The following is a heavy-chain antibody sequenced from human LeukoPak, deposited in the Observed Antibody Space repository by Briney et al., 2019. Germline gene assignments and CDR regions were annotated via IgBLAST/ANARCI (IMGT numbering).Heavy chain of an antibody. D-gene: IGHD3-22*01. CDR1: GGTFSSYA. J-gene: IGHJ4*02. CDR2: IIPIFGTA. CDR3: ARNYYYDSSGYYYNY. V-gene: IGHV1-69*13. Sequence: GVSVKVSCKASGGTFSSYAISWVRRAPGQGLEWMGGIIPIFGTANYAQKFQGRVTITADESTSTAYMELSSLRSEDTAVYYCARNYYYDSSGYYYNYWGQGTLVTVSS.